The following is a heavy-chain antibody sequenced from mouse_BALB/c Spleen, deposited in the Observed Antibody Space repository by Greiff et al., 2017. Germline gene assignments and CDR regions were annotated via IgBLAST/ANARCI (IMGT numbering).Heavy chain of an antibody. D-gene: IGHD1-1*01. J-gene: IGHJ2*01. CDR3: ARGDYGSSPYFDY. CDR2: ISDGGSYT. CDR1: GFTFSDYY. Sequence: EVMLVESGGGLVKPGGSLKLSCAASGFTFSDYYMYWVRQTPEKRLEWVATISDGGSYTYYPDSVKGRFTISRDNAKNNLYLQMSSLKSEDTAMYYCARGDYGSSPYFDYWGQGTTLTVSS. V-gene: IGHV5-4*02.